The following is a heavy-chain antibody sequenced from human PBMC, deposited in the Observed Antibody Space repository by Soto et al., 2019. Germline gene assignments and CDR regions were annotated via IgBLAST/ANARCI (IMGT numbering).Heavy chain of an antibody. Sequence: PSETLSLTCSFSGDSVTSHYLTWIRQSPEMGLEWIGYMHYTGFSNYNPSLKSRLTISVDTSKNQFSLKLSSVTAADTAVYYCAGTQAIAVAGTEFALGRYLDYWGQGTLVTVSS. D-gene: IGHD6-19*01. V-gene: IGHV4-59*02. CDR2: MHYTGFS. CDR1: GDSVTSHY. J-gene: IGHJ4*02. CDR3: AGTQAIAVAGTEFALGRYLDY.